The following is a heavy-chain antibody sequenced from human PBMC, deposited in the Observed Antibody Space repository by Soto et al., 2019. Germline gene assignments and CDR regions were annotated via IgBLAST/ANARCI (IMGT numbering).Heavy chain of an antibody. CDR2: ISGSGGST. CDR1: GFTFSSYA. V-gene: IGHV3-23*01. J-gene: IGHJ4*02. CDR3: AKHPHRGYSGYDFDY. Sequence: HPGGSLRLSCAASGFTFSSYAMSWVRQAPGKGLEWVSAISGSGGSTYYADSVKGRFTISRDNSKNTLYLQMNSLRAEDTAVYYCAKHPHRGYSGYDFDYWGQGTLVTVSS. D-gene: IGHD5-12*01.